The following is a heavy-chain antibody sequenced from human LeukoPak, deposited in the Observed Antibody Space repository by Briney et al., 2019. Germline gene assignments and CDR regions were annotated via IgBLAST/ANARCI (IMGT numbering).Heavy chain of an antibody. CDR3: AREITGEAFDI. D-gene: IGHD7-27*01. Sequence: PGGSLRLSCAASGFNFITAAMTWVRQAPGKGLEWVSSISSRSSSMYYTDSVKGRFTISRDNAKNSLYVQMNSLRAEDTAVYYCAREITGEAFDIWGQGTMVTVSS. V-gene: IGHV3-21*01. CDR1: GFNFITAA. CDR2: ISSRSSSM. J-gene: IGHJ3*02.